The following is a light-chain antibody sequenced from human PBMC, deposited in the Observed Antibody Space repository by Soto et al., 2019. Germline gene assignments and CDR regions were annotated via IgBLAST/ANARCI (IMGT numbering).Light chain of an antibody. CDR1: QTVKTH. CDR2: ASS. Sequence: DVQMTQSPSSLSASVGDSVTITCRSSQTVKTHLNWYQHKPGKAPQLLIDASSRLQTGVASRFSGSGSGTYFSLTISSLQPEDFATYYCQQTSTTPGTFGQGTKVEIK. CDR3: QQTSTTPGT. V-gene: IGKV1-39*01. J-gene: IGKJ1*01.